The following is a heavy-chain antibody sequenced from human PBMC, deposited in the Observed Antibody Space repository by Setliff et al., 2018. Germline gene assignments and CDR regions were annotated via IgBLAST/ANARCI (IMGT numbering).Heavy chain of an antibody. CDR2: VSRSGST. CDR3: VRDRYGRNSDGSGVYNWFDS. J-gene: IGHJ5*01. Sequence: SETLSLTCTVSGDSILSPTYTWTWIRQLPGKGLEWIGYVSRSGSTNYNWSLKRQINISLDTAKNQFSLSLSSVTAADTAMYYCVRDRYGRNSDGSGVYNWFDSWGQGILVTVSS. D-gene: IGHD2-15*01. CDR1: GDSILSPTYT. V-gene: IGHV4-31*01.